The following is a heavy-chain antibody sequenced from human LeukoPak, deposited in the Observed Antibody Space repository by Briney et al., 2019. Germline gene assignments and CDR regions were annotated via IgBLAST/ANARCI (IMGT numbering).Heavy chain of an antibody. J-gene: IGHJ4*02. Sequence: GGSLRLSCAASGFTFSSYAMHWVRQAPGKGLEWVAVISYDGSNKYYADSVKGRFTISRDNSKNTLYLQMNSLRAEDTAVYYCAKFKGSSWYAFPHFDYWGQGTLVTVSS. CDR2: ISYDGSNK. D-gene: IGHD6-13*01. V-gene: IGHV3-30-3*01. CDR1: GFTFSSYA. CDR3: AKFKGSSWYAFPHFDY.